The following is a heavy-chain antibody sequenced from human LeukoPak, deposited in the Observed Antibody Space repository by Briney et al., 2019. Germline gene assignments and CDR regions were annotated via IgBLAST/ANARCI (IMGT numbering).Heavy chain of an antibody. V-gene: IGHV1-18*01. Sequence: ASVKVSCKASGYTFTSYGISWVRQAPGQGLEWMGWISAYNGNTNYAQKLQGRVTMTTDTSTSTAYMELRSLRSDDRAVYYCARVVTMVRGKLKDFDYWGQGTLVTVSS. CDR1: GYTFTSYG. CDR2: ISAYNGNT. J-gene: IGHJ4*02. CDR3: ARVVTMVRGKLKDFDY. D-gene: IGHD3-10*01.